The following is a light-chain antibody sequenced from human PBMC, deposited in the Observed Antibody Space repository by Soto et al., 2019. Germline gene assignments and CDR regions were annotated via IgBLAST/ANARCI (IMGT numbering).Light chain of an antibody. CDR3: SSSTGSSTHVL. V-gene: IGLV2-14*01. CDR1: SSDVGGYNY. Sequence: QSALTQPASVSGSPGQSITISCAGTSSDVGGYNYVSWYQQYPGKAPKLMIYDVNSRPSGVSNRFSGSKSGNTASLTISGLQAEDEAEYYCSSSTGSSTHVLSGGGTKLTVL. CDR2: DVN. J-gene: IGLJ2*01.